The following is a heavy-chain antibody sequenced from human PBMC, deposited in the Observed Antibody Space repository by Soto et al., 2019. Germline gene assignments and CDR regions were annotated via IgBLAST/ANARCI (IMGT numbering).Heavy chain of an antibody. CDR2: ISYDGSNK. CDR1: GFTFSSYG. D-gene: IGHD2-15*01. CDR3: AKDRSDIVVVVAALQNAFDI. Sequence: ESGGGVVQPGRSLRLSCAASGFTFSSYGMHWVRQAPGKGLEWVAVISYDGSNKYYADSVKGRFPISRDNSKNTLYLQMNSLRAEDTAVYYCAKDRSDIVVVVAALQNAFDIWGQGTMVTVSS. J-gene: IGHJ3*02. V-gene: IGHV3-30*18.